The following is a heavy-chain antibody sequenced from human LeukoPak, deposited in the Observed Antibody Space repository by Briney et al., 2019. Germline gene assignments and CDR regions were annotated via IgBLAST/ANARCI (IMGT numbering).Heavy chain of an antibody. V-gene: IGHV4-34*01. D-gene: IGHD2-15*01. J-gene: IGHJ4*02. Sequence: SETLSLTCAVYGGSFSGYYWSWIRQPPGKGLEWIGEINHSGSTNYNPSLKSRVTVSLDTSKNQFSLKLSSVTAADTAVYYCARAPGAALDWGQGTLVTVSS. CDR3: ARAPGAALD. CDR1: GGSFSGYY. CDR2: INHSGST.